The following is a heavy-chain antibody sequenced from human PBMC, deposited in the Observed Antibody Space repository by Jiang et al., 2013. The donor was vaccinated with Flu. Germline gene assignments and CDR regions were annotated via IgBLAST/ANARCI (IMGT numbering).Heavy chain of an antibody. V-gene: IGHV3-33*01. CDR3: ARDANGSGSYFYYYYGMDV. D-gene: IGHD3-10*01. J-gene: IGHJ6*02. CDR2: IWYDGSNK. Sequence: QLLESGGGVVQPGRSLRLSCAASGFTFSSYGMHWVRQAPGKGLEWVAVIWYDGSNKYYADSVKGRFTISRDNSKNTLYLQMNSLRAEDTAVYYCARDANGSGSYFYYYYGMDVWGQGTTVTVSS. CDR1: GFTFSSYG.